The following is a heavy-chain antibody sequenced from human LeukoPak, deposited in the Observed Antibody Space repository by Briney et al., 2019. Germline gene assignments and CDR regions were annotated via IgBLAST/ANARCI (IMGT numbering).Heavy chain of an antibody. CDR2: ISGSGGST. CDR1: GFTFSSYA. V-gene: IGHV3-23*01. D-gene: IGHD2-2*01. Sequence: PGGSLRLSCAASGFTFSSYAMSWVRQALGKGLEWVSAISGSGGSTYYADSVKGRFTISRDNSKNTLYLQMNSLRAEDPAVYYCAKDAPVNIVVVPAANSWGQGTLVTVSS. J-gene: IGHJ4*02. CDR3: AKDAPVNIVVVPAANS.